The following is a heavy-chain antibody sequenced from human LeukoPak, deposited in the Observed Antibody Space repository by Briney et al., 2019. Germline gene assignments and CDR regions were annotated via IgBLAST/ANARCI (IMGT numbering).Heavy chain of an antibody. CDR3: ARGQTLTF. Sequence: GGSLRLSCGASGFTFSGYSMNWVRQAPGKGLEWVSSISTSSSYIYYADSVKGRFTISRDNAKNALYLQMNSLRAEDTGVYFCARGQTLTFWGQGTLVTASS. J-gene: IGHJ4*02. CDR1: GFTFSGYS. V-gene: IGHV3-21*06. CDR2: ISTSSSYI.